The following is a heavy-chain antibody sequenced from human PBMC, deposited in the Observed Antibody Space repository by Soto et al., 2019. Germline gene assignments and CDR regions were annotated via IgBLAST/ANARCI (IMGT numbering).Heavy chain of an antibody. Sequence: GGSLRLSCAASGFTFSSYAMSWVRQAPGKGLEWVSAISGSGGSTYYADSVKGRFTISRDNSKNTLYLQMNSLRAEDTAVYYCARVGGFDWLIDDAFDIWGQGTMVTVSS. CDR3: ARVGGFDWLIDDAFDI. CDR1: GFTFSSYA. J-gene: IGHJ3*02. CDR2: ISGSGGST. D-gene: IGHD3-9*01. V-gene: IGHV3-23*01.